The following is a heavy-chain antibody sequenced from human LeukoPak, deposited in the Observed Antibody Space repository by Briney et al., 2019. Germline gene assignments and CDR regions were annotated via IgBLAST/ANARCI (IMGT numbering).Heavy chain of an antibody. Sequence: GQSLKISCQGSGYRFTGYWITWVRQMPGKGLEWMGTIYPSNSYTNYSPSFQGHVTISGDRAISTAYLQWSSLKASDTAIYYCARVVIRMVRGFIIIPTEYDFWGQGTLVTVSS. CDR2: IYPSNSYT. CDR1: GYRFTGYW. CDR3: ARVVIRMVRGFIIIPTEYDF. D-gene: IGHD3-10*01. J-gene: IGHJ4*02. V-gene: IGHV5-10-1*01.